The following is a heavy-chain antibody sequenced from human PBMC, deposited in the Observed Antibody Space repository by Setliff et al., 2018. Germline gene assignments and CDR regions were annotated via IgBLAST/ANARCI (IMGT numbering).Heavy chain of an antibody. V-gene: IGHV3-7*03. CDR1: GFTFSSYW. D-gene: IGHD3-10*01. CDR2: INEDGSHK. Sequence: GSLRLSCAASGFTFSSYWMSWVRQAPGKGLERLANINEDGSHKWYVDSVKGRFTISRDNAKNSLYLQMNGLRAEDTAVYYCAKVGKSGTWDQYFQYWGQGTLVTVSS. CDR3: AKVGKSGTWDQYFQY. J-gene: IGHJ1*01.